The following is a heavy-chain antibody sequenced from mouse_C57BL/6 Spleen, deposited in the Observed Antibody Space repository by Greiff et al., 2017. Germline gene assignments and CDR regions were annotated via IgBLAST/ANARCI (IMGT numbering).Heavy chain of an antibody. CDR3: ARHTTVPLYYAMDY. CDR1: GFSLTSYG. V-gene: IGHV2-6-1*01. Sequence: VQLQESGPGLVAPSQSLSITCTVSGFSLTSYGVHWVRQPPGKGLEWLVVIWSDGSTTYNSALKSRLSISKDNSKSQVFLKMNSLQTDDTAMYYCARHTTVPLYYAMDYWGQGTSVTVSS. CDR2: IWSDGST. D-gene: IGHD1-1*01. J-gene: IGHJ4*01.